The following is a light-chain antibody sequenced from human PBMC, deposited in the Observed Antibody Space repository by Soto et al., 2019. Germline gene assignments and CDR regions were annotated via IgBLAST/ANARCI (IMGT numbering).Light chain of an antibody. J-gene: IGKJ1*01. CDR2: AAS. Sequence: DIQTTQSPSSLSASVGDRVTITCRASQGIGSYLAWYQQKPGKAPKLLIYAASTLQSGVPSRFSGSGSGTDFTLTISRLQPEDFATYYCQQLNTYPWTFGQGTKVDIK. V-gene: IGKV1-9*01. CDR3: QQLNTYPWT. CDR1: QGIGSY.